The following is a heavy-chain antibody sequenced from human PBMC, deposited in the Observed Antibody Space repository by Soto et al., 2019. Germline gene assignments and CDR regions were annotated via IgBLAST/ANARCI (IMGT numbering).Heavy chain of an antibody. Sequence: SETLSLTCAVYGGSFIGYYWICIRQPPGKWLEWIGEINHSGSTNYNPSLKSRVTISVDTSKNQFSLKLSSVTAADTAVYYCAPIRQQWLDDYWGQGTLVTVSS. D-gene: IGHD6-19*01. J-gene: IGHJ4*02. V-gene: IGHV4-34*01. CDR3: APIRQQWLDDY. CDR1: GGSFIGYY. CDR2: INHSGST.